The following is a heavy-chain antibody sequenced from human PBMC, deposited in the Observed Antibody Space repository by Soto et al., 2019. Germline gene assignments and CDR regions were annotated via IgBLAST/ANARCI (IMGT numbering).Heavy chain of an antibody. CDR3: ASDQINHNVFDF. CDR2: IYTSGST. Sequence: SSETLSLTCTVSGGSISSYYWSWIRQPAGKGLEWIGRIYTSGSTNYNPSLKSRVTMSVDTSKNQFSLKLSSVTAADTAVYYCASDQINHNVFDFWGQGTMVTVSS. V-gene: IGHV4-4*07. J-gene: IGHJ3*01. CDR1: GGSISSYY.